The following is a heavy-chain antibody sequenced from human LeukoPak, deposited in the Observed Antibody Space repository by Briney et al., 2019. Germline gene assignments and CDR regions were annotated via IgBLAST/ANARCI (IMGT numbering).Heavy chain of an antibody. D-gene: IGHD5-18*01. Sequence: ASVKLSCKAAGYRVTCYYMNWGGQAPGQGVEWRGWMNINSSGRNYEKKFQGSVTMTIDTSISTAYTQLSRLRSDDTAVYYCARGWQRDAGTAMVTPFDYWGQGTLVTVSS. CDR1: GYRVTCYY. V-gene: IGHV1-2*04. CDR2: MNINSSGR. CDR3: ARGWQRDAGTAMVTPFDY. J-gene: IGHJ4*02.